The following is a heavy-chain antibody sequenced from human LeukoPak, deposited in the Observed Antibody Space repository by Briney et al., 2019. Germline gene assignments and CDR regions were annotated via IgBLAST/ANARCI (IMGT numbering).Heavy chain of an antibody. CDR3: AKLSVVVAAKRSDWFDP. J-gene: IGHJ5*02. Sequence: PGGSLRLSCAASGFTFSSYGMSWVRQAPGKGLEWVSAISGSGDTTYYADSVKGRFTISRDNSKNTLYLQMNSLRAEDTAVYYCAKLSVVVAAKRSDWFDPWGQGTLVTVSS. CDR2: ISGSGDTT. V-gene: IGHV3-23*01. D-gene: IGHD2-15*01. CDR1: GFTFSSYG.